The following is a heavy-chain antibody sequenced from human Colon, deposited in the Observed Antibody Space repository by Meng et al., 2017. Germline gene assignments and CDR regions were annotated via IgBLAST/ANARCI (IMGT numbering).Heavy chain of an antibody. CDR2: INHSGST. CDR3: ARGRRGSSPSFDY. J-gene: IGHJ4*02. V-gene: IGHV4-34*01. D-gene: IGHD2-2*01. CDR1: GGSFSGYY. Sequence: QVQLQQWGAGLLKPSETRSLTCGVYGGSFSGYYWSWIRQPPGKGLEWIGEINHSGSTNYNSSLKSRVTISVDTSKNQFSLKLSSVTAADTAIYYCARGRRGSSPSFDYWGQGTLVTVSS.